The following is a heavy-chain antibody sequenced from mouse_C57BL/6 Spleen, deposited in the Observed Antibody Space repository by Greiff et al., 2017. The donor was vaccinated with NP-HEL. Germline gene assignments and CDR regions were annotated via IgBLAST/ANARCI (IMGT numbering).Heavy chain of an antibody. CDR1: GYTFTSYW. V-gene: IGHV1-50*01. D-gene: IGHD2-5*01. J-gene: IGHJ2*01. CDR2: IDPSDSYT. Sequence: VQLQQSGAELVKPGASVKLSCKASGYTFTSYWMQWVKQRPGQGLEWIGEIDPSDSYTNYNQKFKGKATLTVGTSSSTAYMQLSSLTSEDSAVYYCARKGVTYYFDYWGQGTTLTVSS. CDR3: ARKGVTYYFDY.